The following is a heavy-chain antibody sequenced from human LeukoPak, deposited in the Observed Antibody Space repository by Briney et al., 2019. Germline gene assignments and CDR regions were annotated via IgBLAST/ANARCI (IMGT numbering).Heavy chain of an antibody. CDR1: GFTFSSYG. D-gene: IGHD3-22*01. CDR2: IRYDGSNK. Sequence: PGGSLRLSCAASGFTFSSYGMHWVRQAPGKGLEWVAFIRYDGSNKYYADSVKGRFTISRDNAKNSLYLQMNSLRAEDTAVYYCARDLKLLAYDSSGYDYWGQGTLVTVSS. J-gene: IGHJ4*02. CDR3: ARDLKLLAYDSSGYDY. V-gene: IGHV3-30*02.